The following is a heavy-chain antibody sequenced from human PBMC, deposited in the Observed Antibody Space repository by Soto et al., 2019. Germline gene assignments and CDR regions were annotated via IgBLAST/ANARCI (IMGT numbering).Heavy chain of an antibody. V-gene: IGHV1-2*02. D-gene: IGHD3-10*01. CDR3: AAMVRGVIYGMDV. CDR1: GYTFTGYY. Sequence: ASVKVSCKASGYTFTGYYMQWVRQAPGQGLEWMGWINPNSGGTNYAQKFQGRVTMTRDTSISTAYMELSRLRSDDTAVYYCAAMVRGVIYGMDVWGQGTTVTVSS. CDR2: INPNSGGT. J-gene: IGHJ6*02.